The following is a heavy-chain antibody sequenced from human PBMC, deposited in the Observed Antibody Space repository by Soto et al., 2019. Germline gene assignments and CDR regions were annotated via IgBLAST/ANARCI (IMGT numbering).Heavy chain of an antibody. V-gene: IGHV4-39*01. Sequence: SETLSLTCTVSGGSISSSSYSWGWIRQPPGKGLEWIGSIYYSGSTYYNPSLKSRVTISVDTSKNQFSLKLSSVTAADTAVYYCARSTVTLHYFDYWGQGTLVTVSS. D-gene: IGHD4-17*01. CDR3: ARSTVTLHYFDY. CDR1: GGSISSSSYS. CDR2: IYYSGST. J-gene: IGHJ4*02.